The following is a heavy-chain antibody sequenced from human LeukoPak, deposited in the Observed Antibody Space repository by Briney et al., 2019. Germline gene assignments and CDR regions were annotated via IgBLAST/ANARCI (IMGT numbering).Heavy chain of an antibody. CDR1: GGTFSSYA. D-gene: IGHD3-10*01. J-gene: IGHJ5*02. CDR3: ARREFRGVWYWFDP. Sequence: ASVKVSCKASGGTFSSYAISWVRQAPGQGLEWMGGIIPIFGTANYAQKFQGRVTITADESTSTAYMELSSLRSEDTAVYYCARREFRGVWYWFDPWGQGTPVTVSS. CDR2: IIPIFGTA. V-gene: IGHV1-69*13.